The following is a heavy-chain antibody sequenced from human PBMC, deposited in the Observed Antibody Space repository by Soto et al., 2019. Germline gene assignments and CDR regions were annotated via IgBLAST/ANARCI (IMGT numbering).Heavy chain of an antibody. Sequence: GGSLRLSCAASGFTFSSYWMHWVRQAPGKGLVWVSVIYSGGSTYYADSVKGRFTISRDNSKNTLYLQMNSLRAEDTAVYYCAREPPLPDWGQGTLVTVSS. CDR1: GFTFSSYW. CDR3: AREPPLPD. J-gene: IGHJ1*01. CDR2: IYSGGST. V-gene: IGHV3-66*01.